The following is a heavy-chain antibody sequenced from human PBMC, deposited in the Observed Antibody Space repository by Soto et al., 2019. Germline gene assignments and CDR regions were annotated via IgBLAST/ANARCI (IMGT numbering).Heavy chain of an antibody. Sequence: PSETLSLTCTVSNDSFTSYYWSWIRQSAGRGLEWIGRVHVTGNIHYNPSLRSRVTMSSDPSSSQFFLRLTSVTAADTAVYYCARDAKFSLSWYYYQGIDVWGPGTTVTVSS. J-gene: IGHJ6*02. CDR2: VHVTGNI. V-gene: IGHV4-4*07. CDR1: NDSFTSYY. CDR3: ARDAKFSLSWYYYQGIDV. D-gene: IGHD2-8*01.